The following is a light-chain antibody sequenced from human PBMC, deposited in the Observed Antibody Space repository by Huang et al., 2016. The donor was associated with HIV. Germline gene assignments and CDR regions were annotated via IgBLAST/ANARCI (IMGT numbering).Light chain of an antibody. CDR1: QSLNNY. J-gene: IGKJ4*01. CDR2: NAS. CDR3: QQRSSSLT. Sequence: EVVLTQSPATLSLSPGDRATLSCRASQSLNNYVAWYQRLPGHAPRLLIYNASIRATAITARFSGSGSGTDVTLSISSLKPEDVANYYCQQRSSSLTFGGGTKVDI. V-gene: IGKV3-11*01.